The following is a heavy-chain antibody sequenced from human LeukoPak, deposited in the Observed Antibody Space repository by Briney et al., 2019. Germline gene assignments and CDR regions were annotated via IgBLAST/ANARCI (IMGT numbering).Heavy chain of an antibody. CDR3: AREDSGYDGFGY. V-gene: IGHV3-9*01. D-gene: IGHD5-12*01. Sequence: PGGSLRLSCAASGFTFDDYAMHWVRQAPGKGLEWVSGISWNSGSIGYADSVKGRFTISRDNAKNSLYLQMNSLRAEDTAVYYCAREDSGYDGFGYWGQGTLVTVSS. CDR2: ISWNSGSI. J-gene: IGHJ4*02. CDR1: GFTFDDYA.